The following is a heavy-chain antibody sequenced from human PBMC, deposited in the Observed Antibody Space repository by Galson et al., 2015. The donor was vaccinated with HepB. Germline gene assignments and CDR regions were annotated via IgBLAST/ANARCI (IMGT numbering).Heavy chain of an antibody. CDR1: GFTFSNYA. CDR3: AKSRGTMAAAVDH. D-gene: IGHD6-13*01. CDR2: ISGSGSST. Sequence: SLRLSCAASGFTFSNYAMSWVRQAPGKGLEWVSGISGSGSSTYYADSVKGRFTISRDNSKNTMYLRMDSLRADDTAVYHCAKSRGTMAAAVDHWGQGTQVTVSS. V-gene: IGHV3-23*01. J-gene: IGHJ4*02.